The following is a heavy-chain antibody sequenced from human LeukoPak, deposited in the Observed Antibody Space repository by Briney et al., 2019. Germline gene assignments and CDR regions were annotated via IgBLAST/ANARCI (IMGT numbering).Heavy chain of an antibody. CDR2: INHSGRT. V-gene: IGHV4-34*01. D-gene: IGHD3-22*01. J-gene: IGHJ6*02. CDR1: GGSFSGYY. CDR3: AREEGIVVSPFYYYYGMDV. Sequence: SETLSLTCAVYGGSFSGYYWSWIRQPPGKGLEWNGEINHSGRTNYNPSLKSRVTISVDTSKNQFSLKLSSVTAADTAVYYCAREEGIVVSPFYYYYGMDVWGQGTTVTVSS.